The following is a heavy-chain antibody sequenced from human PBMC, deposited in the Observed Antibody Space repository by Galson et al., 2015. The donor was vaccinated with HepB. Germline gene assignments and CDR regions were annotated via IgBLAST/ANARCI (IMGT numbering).Heavy chain of an antibody. J-gene: IGHJ4*02. CDR2: IWYDGSKK. D-gene: IGHD2-2*01. CDR3: ARDDCSTTRCLAY. V-gene: IGHV3-33*08. CDR1: GFTFTDHG. Sequence: SLRLSCAASGFTFTDHGMLWVRQAPGKGLEWVATIWYDGSKKYYKDPVKGRFIISRDNTRNTVYLHMNSLRAEDTAVYYCARDDCSTTRCLAYWGQGTLVTVSS.